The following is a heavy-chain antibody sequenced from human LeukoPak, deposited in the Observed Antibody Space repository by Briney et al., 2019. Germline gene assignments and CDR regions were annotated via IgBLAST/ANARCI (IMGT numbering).Heavy chain of an antibody. CDR3: AREGYSSGRAAVLDH. J-gene: IGHJ1*01. CDR2: MSHNGRTK. V-gene: IGHV3-30*09. D-gene: IGHD2-15*01. Sequence: GTSLRLSCAASGFTFSSYVMHWVRQAPGKGLEWVSPMSHNGRTKNYADSVKGRFAISRDDSKNTLYLQMNSLRAEDTAVYYCAREGYSSGRAAVLDHWGQGTLVTVSS. CDR1: GFTFSSYV.